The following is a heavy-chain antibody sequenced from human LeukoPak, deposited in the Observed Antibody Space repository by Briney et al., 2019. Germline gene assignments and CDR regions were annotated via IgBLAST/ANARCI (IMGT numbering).Heavy chain of an antibody. CDR1: GFTFSSYA. V-gene: IGHV3-7*01. CDR3: ARATTYDILTGYSDY. J-gene: IGHJ4*02. Sequence: GGSLRLSCAASGFTFSSYAMSWVRQAPGKGLEWEANIKQDGSEKYYVDSVKGRFTISRDNAKNSLYLQMNSLRAEDTAVYYCARATTYDILTGYSDYWGQGTLVTVSS. CDR2: IKQDGSEK. D-gene: IGHD3-9*01.